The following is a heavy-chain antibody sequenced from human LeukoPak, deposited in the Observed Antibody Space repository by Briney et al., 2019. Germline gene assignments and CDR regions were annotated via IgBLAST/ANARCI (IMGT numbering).Heavy chain of an antibody. Sequence: SVKVSCKASGGTFSSYAISWVRQAPGQGLEWMGGIIPIFGTANYAQKFQGRVTITADESTSTAYMELSSLRSGDTAGYYCXXXXXXXXXGGDCYSKFDYWGQGTLVTVSS. V-gene: IGHV1-69*13. D-gene: IGHD2-21*02. CDR2: IIPIFGTA. CDR3: XXXXXXXXXGGDCYSKFDY. J-gene: IGHJ4*02. CDR1: GGTFSSYA.